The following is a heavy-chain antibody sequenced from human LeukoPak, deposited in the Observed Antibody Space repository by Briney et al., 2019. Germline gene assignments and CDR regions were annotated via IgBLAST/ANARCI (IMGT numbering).Heavy chain of an antibody. CDR3: ARVLSAAGFDFDY. J-gene: IGHJ4*02. CDR2: ISSSSSYI. Sequence: PGGSLRLSCAASGFTFSSYGMNWVRQAPGKGLEWVSSISSSSSYIYYADSVKGRFTISRDNAKNSLYLQMNSLRAEDTAVYYCARVLSAAGFDFDYWGQGTLVTVSS. D-gene: IGHD3-10*01. V-gene: IGHV3-21*01. CDR1: GFTFSSYG.